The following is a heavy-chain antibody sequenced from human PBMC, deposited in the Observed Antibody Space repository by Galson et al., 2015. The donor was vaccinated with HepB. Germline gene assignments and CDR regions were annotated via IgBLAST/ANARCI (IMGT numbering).Heavy chain of an antibody. CDR3: AKDGIMVANNPYHFHY. V-gene: IGHV3-23*01. J-gene: IGHJ4*02. Sequence: SLRLSCAASGFTFTRYAMTWVRQAPGKGLEWVASVTSSGGKTYYTDSVKGRFTISRDNSKNILLLQLKSLRAEDTAVYYCAKDGIMVANNPYHFHYWGQGTLVTVSS. D-gene: IGHD2-15*01. CDR2: VTSSGGKT. CDR1: GFTFTRYA.